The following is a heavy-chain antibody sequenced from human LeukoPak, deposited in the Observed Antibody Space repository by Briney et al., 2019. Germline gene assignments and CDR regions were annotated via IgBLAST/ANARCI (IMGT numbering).Heavy chain of an antibody. J-gene: IGHJ4*02. V-gene: IGHV1-2*02. CDR2: INPNSGGT. CDR3: ARTKYDSSGYYYRY. D-gene: IGHD3-22*01. CDR1: GYTFTGYY. Sequence: ASVKVSCKASGYTFTGYYMHWVRQAPGQGLEWMGWINPNSGGTNYAQKFRGRVTMTRDTSISTAYMELSRLRSDDTAVYYCARTKYDSSGYYYRYWGQGTLVTVSS.